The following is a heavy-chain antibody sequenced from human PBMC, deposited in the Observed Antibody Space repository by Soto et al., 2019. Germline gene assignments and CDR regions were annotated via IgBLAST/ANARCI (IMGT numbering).Heavy chain of an antibody. CDR3: AKSDGCSGGGCLFEY. Sequence: HPVGSLRLSCAASGFTFRTYGMHWVRLAPGKGLEWVAVILYDGSISYYGDSVRGRFTISRDNFRNTLYLQMNSLRVDDTAVYYCAKSDGCSGGGCLFEYWGQGIKVTVS. CDR2: ILYDGSIS. D-gene: IGHD2-15*01. J-gene: IGHJ4*02. V-gene: IGHV3-30*18. CDR1: GFTFRTYG.